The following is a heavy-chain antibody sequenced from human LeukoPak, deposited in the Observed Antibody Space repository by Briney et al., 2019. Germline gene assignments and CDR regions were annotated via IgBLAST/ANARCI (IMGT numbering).Heavy chain of an antibody. V-gene: IGHV3-48*02. D-gene: IGHD6-13*01. J-gene: IGHJ5*02. CDR2: ISNSGTNI. CDR1: GFTFSSYS. Sequence: GGSLRLSCVASGFTFSSYSMNWVRQAPGKGLEWVSYISNSGTNIYYADSVKGRFTISRDNAKSSLYLQMNSLRDEDTAVYYCARDRRQLGFFWFDPWGQGTLVTVSS. CDR3: ARDRRQLGFFWFDP.